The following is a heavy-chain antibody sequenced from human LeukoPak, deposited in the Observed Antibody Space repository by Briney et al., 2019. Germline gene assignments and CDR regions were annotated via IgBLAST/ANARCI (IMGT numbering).Heavy chain of an antibody. CDR2: NYYSGST. CDR3: ARDGSRRPGIAAAGFDY. V-gene: IGHV4-59*01. Sequence: SETLSLTRTVSGGSISRYYWRWLRPPPGKGLEGIGNNYYSGSTNYNPSLKSRVTISVDTSKNQFSLKLSAVTAADTAVYYCARDGSRRPGIAAAGFDYWGQGTLVTVCS. D-gene: IGHD6-13*01. J-gene: IGHJ4*02. CDR1: GGSISRYY.